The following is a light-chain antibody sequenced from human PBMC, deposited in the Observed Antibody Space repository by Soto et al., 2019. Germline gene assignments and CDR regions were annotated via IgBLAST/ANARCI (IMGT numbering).Light chain of an antibody. V-gene: IGLV2-8*01. Sequence: QSALTQPPSASGSPGQSVTISCTGTSSDVGAYKYVSWYQQYPGKAPKLMIYEVTKRPSGVPDRFSGSKSGNTASLTVSGLQAEDEADYYCTSYRGNDIWVFGGGTKVTVL. CDR1: SSDVGAYKY. CDR2: EVT. CDR3: TSYRGNDIWV. J-gene: IGLJ3*02.